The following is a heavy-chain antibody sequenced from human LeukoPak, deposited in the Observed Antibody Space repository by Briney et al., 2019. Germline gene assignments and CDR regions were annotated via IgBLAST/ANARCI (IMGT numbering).Heavy chain of an antibody. CDR2: IYPGDSDT. V-gene: IGHV5-51*01. J-gene: IGHJ5*01. CDR1: GYSFFTYW. Sequence: GESLDISLKGAGYSFFTYWIGWVRKMPGKGLEWMGIIYPGDSDTRYSPSFQGQVTISAVKSISTAYLQWSSLKASDTAMYYCARWAGSYLGGKWFDSWGQGTLVTVSS. CDR3: ARWAGSYLGGKWFDS. D-gene: IGHD1-26*01.